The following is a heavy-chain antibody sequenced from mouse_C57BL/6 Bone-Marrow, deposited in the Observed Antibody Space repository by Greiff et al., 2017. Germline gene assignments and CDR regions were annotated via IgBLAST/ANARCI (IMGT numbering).Heavy chain of an antibody. Sequence: VQLQQSGAELARPGASVKMSCKASGYTFTSYTMHWVQQRPGKGLEWIGYINPSSGYTKYNQKFKDKATLTADKSSITAYMQLSSLTSEDSADYYCTRENNWDYFDYGGQGTTLTVSS. D-gene: IGHD4-1*01. CDR1: GYTFTSYT. CDR2: INPSSGYT. J-gene: IGHJ2*01. V-gene: IGHV1-4*01. CDR3: TRENNWDYFDY.